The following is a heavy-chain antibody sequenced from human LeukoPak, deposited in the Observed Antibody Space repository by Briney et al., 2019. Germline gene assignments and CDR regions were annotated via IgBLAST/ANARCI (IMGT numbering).Heavy chain of an antibody. D-gene: IGHD3-22*01. J-gene: IGHJ3*02. CDR1: GFTVSSNH. CDR2: IYSGGST. Sequence: GGSLRLSCAASGFTVSSNHMSWVRQAPGKGLEWVSIIYSGGSTYYADSVKGRFTISRDNSKNTLYLQMNSLRAEDTAVYYCARGISSGYYDAFDIWGQGTMVTVSS. CDR3: ARGISSGYYDAFDI. V-gene: IGHV3-66*01.